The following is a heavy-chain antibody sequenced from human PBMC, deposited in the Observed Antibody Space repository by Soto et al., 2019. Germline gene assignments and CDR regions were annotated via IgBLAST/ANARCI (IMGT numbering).Heavy chain of an antibody. V-gene: IGHV2-5*02. J-gene: IGHJ4*02. Sequence: QITLKESGPTLVKPTQPLTLTCTFSGFSLSTSGVGVGWIRQTPGKALEWLALIYWDDDKRYSPSLKSRLTNTKDNPKNQVVLTMTNMDPVDTATYYCAHVGAPGGYGGYVDYWGQGTLVTVSS. CDR1: GFSLSTSGVG. CDR2: IYWDDDK. D-gene: IGHD4-17*01. CDR3: AHVGAPGGYGGYVDY.